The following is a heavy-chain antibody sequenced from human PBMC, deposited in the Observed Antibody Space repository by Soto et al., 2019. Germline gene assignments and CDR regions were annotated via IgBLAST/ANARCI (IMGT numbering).Heavy chain of an antibody. CDR3: VKQAVGSMSSE. J-gene: IGHJ4*02. V-gene: IGHV4-39*01. CDR2: INVGGTT. CDR1: GAPIISHTYY. Sequence: SETLSLTXAVSGAPIISHTYYWVWIRQPPGKGLEWIGTINVGGTTYYSPSLKSRLTASLDTSNNQVSLILGSVTVTDTAVYFCVKQAVGSMSSEWGPGTLVTVSS. D-gene: IGHD2-2*01.